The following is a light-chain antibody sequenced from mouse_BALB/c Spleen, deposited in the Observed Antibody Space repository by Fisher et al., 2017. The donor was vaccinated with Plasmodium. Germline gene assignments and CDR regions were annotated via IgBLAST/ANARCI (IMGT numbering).Light chain of an antibody. J-gene: IGKJ5*01. CDR2: YTS. Sequence: DIVMTQTPVTLSVTPGDSVSLACRASQNIRNNLHWYQQKSHESPRLLINYTSQSISGIPSRFSGSGSGIDFTLSINSVETEDFGMYFCQQSNNWPLTFGAGTKLELK. V-gene: IGKV5-43*01. CDR1: QNIRNN. CDR3: QQSNNWPLT.